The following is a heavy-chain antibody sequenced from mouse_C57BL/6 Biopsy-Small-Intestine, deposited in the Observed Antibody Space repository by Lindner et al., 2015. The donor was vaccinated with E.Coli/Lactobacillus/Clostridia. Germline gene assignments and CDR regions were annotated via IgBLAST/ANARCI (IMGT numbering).Heavy chain of an antibody. CDR3: ATYSNYVSYFDY. D-gene: IGHD2-5*01. V-gene: IGHV1-80*01. CDR2: IYPGDGDT. CDR1: GYAFSSYW. J-gene: IGHJ2*01. Sequence: VQLQESGAELVKPGASVKISCKASGYAFSSYWMNWVKQRPGKGLEWIGRIYPGDGDTNYNGKFKGKATLTADKSSSTAYMQLSSLTSEDSAVYLCATYSNYVSYFDYWGQGTTLTVSS.